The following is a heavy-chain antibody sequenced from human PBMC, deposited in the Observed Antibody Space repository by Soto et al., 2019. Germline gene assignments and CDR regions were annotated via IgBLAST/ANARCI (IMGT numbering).Heavy chain of an antibody. CDR1: GGSISSYY. Sequence: SETLSLTCTVSGGSISSYYWSWIRQPAWKGLEWIGLIYTSGSTNYNPSLKSRVTMSVDTSKNQFSLKLSSVTAADTAVYYCARDLGIAVAGTEDYYYYGMEVWGQGTTVTVSS. D-gene: IGHD6-19*01. CDR2: IYTSGST. J-gene: IGHJ6*02. CDR3: ARDLGIAVAGTEDYYYYGMEV. V-gene: IGHV4-4*07.